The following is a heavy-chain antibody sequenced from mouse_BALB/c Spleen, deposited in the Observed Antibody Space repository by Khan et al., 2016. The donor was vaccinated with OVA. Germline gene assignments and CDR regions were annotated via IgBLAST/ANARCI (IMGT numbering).Heavy chain of an antibody. CDR1: GYSITSEFA. V-gene: IGHV3-2*02. D-gene: IGHD2-4*01. CDR3: ARKDYYDYDPFPY. CDR2: ISYSGNT. J-gene: IGHJ3*01. Sequence: EVQLQESGPGLVKPSQSLSLTCTVTGYSITSEFAWNWIRQFPGNKLEWMGYISYSGNTRYNPSLKSLISITRDISRNQFFLQLNSVTTEDTATYCCARKDYYDYDPFPYWGQGTLVTVSA.